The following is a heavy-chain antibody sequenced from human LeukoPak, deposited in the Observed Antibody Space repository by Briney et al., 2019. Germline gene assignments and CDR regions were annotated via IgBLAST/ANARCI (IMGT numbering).Heavy chain of an antibody. V-gene: IGHV3-23*01. CDR3: AKEEWELLLHPLDY. CDR1: GFTFSSYA. J-gene: IGHJ4*02. Sequence: PGGSLRLSRAASGFTFSSYAMSWVRQAPGKGLEWVSAISGSGGSTYYADSVKGRFTISRDNSKNTLYLQMNSLRAEDTAVYYCAKEEWELLLHPLDYWGQGTLVTVPS. CDR2: ISGSGGST. D-gene: IGHD1-26*01.